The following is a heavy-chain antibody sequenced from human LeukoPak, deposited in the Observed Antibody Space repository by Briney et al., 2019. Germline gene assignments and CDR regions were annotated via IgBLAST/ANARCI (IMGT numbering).Heavy chain of an antibody. CDR2: IIPIFDIT. CDR1: GGTFSSYG. Sequence: ASEKVSCKASGGTFSSYGISWVRQAPGQGLDWMGKIIPIFDITNYAQNFQGRVTITADKSTSTAYMELSSLRSEDTAVYYCARGAAQYDSSGYQSSPFDYWGQGTLVTVSS. CDR3: ARGAAQYDSSGYQSSPFDY. V-gene: IGHV1-69*04. J-gene: IGHJ4*02. D-gene: IGHD3-22*01.